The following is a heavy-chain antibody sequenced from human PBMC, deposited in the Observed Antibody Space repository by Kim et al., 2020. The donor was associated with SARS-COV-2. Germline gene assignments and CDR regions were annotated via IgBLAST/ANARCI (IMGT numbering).Heavy chain of an antibody. CDR2: LFRQGTP. V-gene: IGHV3-53*01. CDR3: AGWTSSSWFDN. Sequence: GGSLRLSCTASNFNVIYNSMGWVRQVPGKGLEWGSVLFRQGTPDAADSVRGRFLISRDGSTNTLYLQMNRLRAEDTAVYYCAGWTSSSWFDNWGQGVLVTVSS. CDR1: NFNVIYNS. J-gene: IGHJ4*02. D-gene: IGHD6-6*01.